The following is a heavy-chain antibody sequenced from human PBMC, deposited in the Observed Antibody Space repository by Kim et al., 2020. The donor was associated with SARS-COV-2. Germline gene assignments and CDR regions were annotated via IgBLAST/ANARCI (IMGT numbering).Heavy chain of an antibody. V-gene: IGHV3-73*01. D-gene: IGHD1-1*01. CDR2: IRSKANSYAT. J-gene: IGHJ3*02. CDR3: TRIPATTLAFWDAFDI. Sequence: GGSLRLSCAASGFTFSGSPLHWVRQASGKGLKWVGRIRSKANSYATGYAASVKGRFTISRDDSKNTAYLEMNGLKTEDTAVYYCTRIPATTLAFWDAFDIWGQGTMVTVSS. CDR1: GFTFSGSP.